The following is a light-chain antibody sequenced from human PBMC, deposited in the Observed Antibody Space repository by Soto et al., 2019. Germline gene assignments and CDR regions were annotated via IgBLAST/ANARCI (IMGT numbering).Light chain of an antibody. Sequence: EIVLTRSPATLSVSPGEIVTLSCRASRSVDTSLAWYQQKSGKPPRLVIYDSTLRANGVPDRFGGSRSGTEFTLTINSLEREDFAVYYCQQRNVWHPITFGQGTRLEIK. CDR2: DST. CDR1: RSVDTS. J-gene: IGKJ5*01. CDR3: QQRNVWHPIT. V-gene: IGKV3D-11*02.